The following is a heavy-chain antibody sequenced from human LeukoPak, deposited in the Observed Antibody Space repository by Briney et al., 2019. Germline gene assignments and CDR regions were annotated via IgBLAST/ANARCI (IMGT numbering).Heavy chain of an antibody. V-gene: IGHV3-74*01. CDR1: GFIFSNYW. Sequence: PGGSLRLSCAASGFIFSNYWMHSVRQAPGKGLVWVSRILSDGSSTSYADSVKGRFTISRDNAKNTLYLQMNSLRVEDTAVYYCTRDIAAAGFDNWGQGTLVTVSS. CDR3: TRDIAAAGFDN. D-gene: IGHD6-13*01. J-gene: IGHJ4*02. CDR2: ILSDGSST.